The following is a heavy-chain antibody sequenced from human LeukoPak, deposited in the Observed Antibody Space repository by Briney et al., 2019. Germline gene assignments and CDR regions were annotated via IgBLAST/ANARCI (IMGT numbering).Heavy chain of an antibody. V-gene: IGHV1-2*02. CDR3: ARGPATGDFDY. CDR2: INPNSGGT. CDR1: GYTFTAYY. J-gene: IGHJ4*02. D-gene: IGHD7-27*01. Sequence: ASVKVSCKASGYTFTAYYIHWLRQAPGQGLEWMGWINPNSGGTKDGQTFQGRVTMTRDTSISTVYMELTLLRSDDTAVYYCARGPATGDFDYWGQGTLVTVSS.